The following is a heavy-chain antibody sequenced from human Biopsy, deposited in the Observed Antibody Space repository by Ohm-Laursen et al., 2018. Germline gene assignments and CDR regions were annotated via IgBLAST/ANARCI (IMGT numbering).Heavy chain of an antibody. CDR1: GYSVTNDYY. Sequence: TLSLTCAVSGYSVTNDYYWSWIRQPPGKGLEWIGHIYYSVMTNYNPSLQSRVSISVDTSRNQVSLTLRSVTAADTAVYYCARDSGILNYGNFKYYHYYGMDVWGQGTKVTVSS. V-gene: IGHV4-61*01. CDR2: IYYSVMT. J-gene: IGHJ6*02. CDR3: ARDSGILNYGNFKYYHYYGMDV. D-gene: IGHD4-11*01.